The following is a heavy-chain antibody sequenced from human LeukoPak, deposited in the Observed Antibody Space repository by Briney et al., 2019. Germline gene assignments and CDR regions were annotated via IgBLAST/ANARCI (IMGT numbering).Heavy chain of an antibody. CDR1: GYSFLSYG. CDR3: ARAQGYNWFDP. J-gene: IGHJ5*02. Sequence: ASVKVSCKASGYSFLSYGITWVRQAPGQGLEWMGWINTNTGNPTYAQGFTGRFVFSLDTSVSTAYLQISSLKAEDTAVYYCARAQGYNWFDPWGQGTLVTVSS. CDR2: INTNTGNP. V-gene: IGHV7-4-1*02.